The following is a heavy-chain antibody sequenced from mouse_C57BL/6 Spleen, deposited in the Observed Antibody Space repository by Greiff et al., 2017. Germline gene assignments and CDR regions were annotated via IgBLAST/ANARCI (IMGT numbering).Heavy chain of an antibody. V-gene: IGHV5-16*01. D-gene: IGHD2-5*01. J-gene: IGHJ4*01. CDR2: INYDGSST. CDR3: ARGEAYYSNYGAMDY. Sequence: EVKLMESAGGLVQPGSSMKLSCTASGFTFSDYYMAWVRQVPEKGLEWVANINYDGSSTYYLDSLKCRFIISRDNAKNILYLQMSSLKSEDTATYYCARGEAYYSNYGAMDYWGQGTSVTVSS. CDR1: GFTFSDYY.